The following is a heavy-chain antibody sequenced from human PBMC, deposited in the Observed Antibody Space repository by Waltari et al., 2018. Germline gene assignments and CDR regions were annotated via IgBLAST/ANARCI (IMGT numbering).Heavy chain of an antibody. CDR1: GEWYTINY. Sequence: QVQLQESGPGLVKPSGTLSLTCAVSGEWYTINYWSWIRQSPGKGLEWIGEINHSGNTNYNPSLKSRVTISVDTSKKQVSLSLSSVTAADTAVYYCARLLIEDSGFGWYSFDYWGQGSPVIVSS. CDR2: INHSGNT. J-gene: IGHJ4*02. CDR3: ARLLIEDSGFGWYSFDY. D-gene: IGHD6-19*01. V-gene: IGHV4-34*01.